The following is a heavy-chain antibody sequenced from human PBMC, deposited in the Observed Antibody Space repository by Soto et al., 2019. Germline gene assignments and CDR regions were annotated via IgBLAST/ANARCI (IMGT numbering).Heavy chain of an antibody. D-gene: IGHD3-10*01. CDR1: GGSISSYY. V-gene: IGHV4-59*01. J-gene: IGHJ6*02. CDR2: IYYSGST. CDR3: ARAVLYYYGSGTMDV. Sequence: QVQLQESGPGLVKPSETLSLTCTVSGGSISSYYRSWIRQPPGKGLEWIGYIYYSGSTNYNPSLKSRVTISVDTSKNQFSLKLSSVTAADTAVYYCARAVLYYYGSGTMDVWGQGTTVTVSS.